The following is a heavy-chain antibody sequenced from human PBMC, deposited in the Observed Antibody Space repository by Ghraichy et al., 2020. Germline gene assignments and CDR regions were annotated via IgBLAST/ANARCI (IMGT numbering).Heavy chain of an antibody. D-gene: IGHD1-14*01. CDR2: ISGSGGDT. J-gene: IGHJ4*02. Sequence: ETLSLTCAASGFTFRYYAMSWVRQAPGKGLEWISAISGSGGDTYYADSVKGRFTISRDNSKDSVSLQMNSLSAEDTAVYYCAKDHGTEGFDYWGQGTLVSVSS. V-gene: IGHV3-23*01. CDR3: AKDHGTEGFDY. CDR1: GFTFRYYA.